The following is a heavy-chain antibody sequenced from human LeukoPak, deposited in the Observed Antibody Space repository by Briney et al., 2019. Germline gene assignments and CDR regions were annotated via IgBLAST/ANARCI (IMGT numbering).Heavy chain of an antibody. CDR2: ISGSGGST. D-gene: IGHD3-22*01. V-gene: IGHV3-23*01. J-gene: IGHJ4*02. CDR1: GFTFSSYA. Sequence: GGSLRLSCAASGFTFSSYAMSWVRQAPGKGLEWVSAISGSGGSTYYADSVKGRFTISRDNSKNTLYLQMNSLRAEDTAVYYCAKDLWYDYGSSGYYSPEVDWGQGTLVTVSS. CDR3: AKDLWYDYGSSGYYSPEVD.